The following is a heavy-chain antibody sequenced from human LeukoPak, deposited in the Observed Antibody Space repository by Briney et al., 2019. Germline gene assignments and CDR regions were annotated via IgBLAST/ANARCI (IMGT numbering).Heavy chain of an antibody. V-gene: IGHV5-51*01. Sequence: GESLQISCKGSGYSFTSYWIGWVRPMPGKGLEWMGIIYPGDSDTRYSPSFQGQVTISADKSISTAYLQWSSLKASDTAMYYCARGNRYCSGGSCSGQYWFDPWGQGTLVTVSS. CDR1: GYSFTSYW. J-gene: IGHJ5*02. CDR3: ARGNRYCSGGSCSGQYWFDP. CDR2: IYPGDSDT. D-gene: IGHD2-15*01.